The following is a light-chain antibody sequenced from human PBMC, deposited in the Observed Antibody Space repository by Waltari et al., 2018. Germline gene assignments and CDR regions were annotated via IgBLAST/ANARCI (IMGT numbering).Light chain of an antibody. Sequence: QLTQSPSSLSASVGDRVTITCRASQGISSFLAWYQQKAGKAPKLLIYAASPLQSGVPSRFSGSGSGTDFTLTISSLQPEDFATYYCQQLNSYPPTFGGGTKVEIK. CDR3: QQLNSYPPT. CDR2: AAS. J-gene: IGKJ4*01. V-gene: IGKV1-9*01. CDR1: QGISSF.